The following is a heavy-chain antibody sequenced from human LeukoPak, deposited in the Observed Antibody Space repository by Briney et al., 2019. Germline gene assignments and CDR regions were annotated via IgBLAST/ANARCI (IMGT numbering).Heavy chain of an antibody. CDR2: IYYSGST. CDR1: GGSISSGDYY. CDR3: ARLPRHYGDYYFDY. V-gene: IGHV4-30-4*01. Sequence: PSQTLSPTCTVSGGSISSGDYYWSWIRQPPGKGLEWIGYIYYSGSTYYNPSLKSRVTISVDTSKNQFSLKLSSVTAADTAVYYCARLPRHYGDYYFDYWGQGTLVTVSS. D-gene: IGHD4-17*01. J-gene: IGHJ4*02.